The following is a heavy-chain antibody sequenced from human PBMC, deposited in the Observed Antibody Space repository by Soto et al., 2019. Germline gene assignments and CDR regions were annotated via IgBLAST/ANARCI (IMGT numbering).Heavy chain of an antibody. CDR3: ARLRRDIVVVAALYLYH. V-gene: IGHV4-61*01. J-gene: IGHJ4*02. Sequence: SETLSLTCTVSGGSVSSGSYHWSWIRQPPGKGLEWIGYIYYSGSTNYNPSLKSRVTISVDTSKNQFSLKLSSVTAADTAVYYCARLRRDIVVVAALYLYHWGQGTLVTVS. CDR2: IYYSGST. CDR1: GGSVSSGSYH. D-gene: IGHD2-2*01.